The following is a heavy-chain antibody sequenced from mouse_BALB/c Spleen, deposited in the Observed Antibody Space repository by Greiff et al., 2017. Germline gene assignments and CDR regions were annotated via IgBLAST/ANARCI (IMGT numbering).Heavy chain of an antibody. D-gene: IGHD6-2*01. J-gene: IGHJ2*01. CDR3: ARRRSLGPIDY. CDR1: GYTFTSYT. V-gene: IGHV1-4*02. CDR2: INPSSGYT. Sequence: VQLQQSAAELARPGASVKMSCKASGYTFTSYTMHWVKQRPGQGLEWIGYINPSSGYTEYNQKFKDKTTLTADKSSSTAYMQLSSLTSEDSAVYYCARRRSLGPIDYWGQGTTLTVSS.